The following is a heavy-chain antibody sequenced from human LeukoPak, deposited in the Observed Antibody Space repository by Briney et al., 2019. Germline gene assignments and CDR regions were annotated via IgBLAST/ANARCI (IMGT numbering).Heavy chain of an antibody. CDR3: ARLPAAAGDNWFDP. Sequence: SETLSLTCTVSGGSISSYYWSWIRQPPGKGLEWIGYIYYSGSTNYNSSLKSRVTISVDTSKNQFSLKLSSVTAADTAVYYCARLPAAAGDNWFDPWGQGTLVTVSS. J-gene: IGHJ5*02. V-gene: IGHV4-59*08. CDR2: IYYSGST. D-gene: IGHD6-13*01. CDR1: GGSISSYY.